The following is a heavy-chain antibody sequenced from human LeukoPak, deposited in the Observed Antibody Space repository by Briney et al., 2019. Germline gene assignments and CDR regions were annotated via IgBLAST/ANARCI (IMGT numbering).Heavy chain of an antibody. CDR3: ARVRYCSSTSCYGFDS. Sequence: PGGSLRLSCAASGFTFSDYYMSWVRQAPGKGLEWVSVIHSDSSTYYADSVKGRFTISRDNSKNSLYLQMNSLRAEDTAVYYCARVRYCSSTSCYGFDSWGQGTLVTVSS. CDR1: GFTFSDYY. V-gene: IGHV3-53*01. J-gene: IGHJ4*02. D-gene: IGHD2-2*01. CDR2: IHSDSST.